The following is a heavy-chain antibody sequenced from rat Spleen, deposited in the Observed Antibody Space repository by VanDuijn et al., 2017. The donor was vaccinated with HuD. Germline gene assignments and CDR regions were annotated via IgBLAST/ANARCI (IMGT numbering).Heavy chain of an antibody. CDR3: AVAGYGY. V-gene: IGHV5S13*01. CDR1: GFTFSNYG. Sequence: EVQLVESGGGLVQPGRSLKLSCAASGFTFSNYGMAWVRQAPTKGLEWVASITNSGGSTYYRDSVKGRFTISRDNAENIVYLQMNSLKSEDTATYYCAVAGYGYWGQGVMVTVSS. D-gene: IGHD1-7*01. J-gene: IGHJ2*01. CDR2: ITNSGGST.